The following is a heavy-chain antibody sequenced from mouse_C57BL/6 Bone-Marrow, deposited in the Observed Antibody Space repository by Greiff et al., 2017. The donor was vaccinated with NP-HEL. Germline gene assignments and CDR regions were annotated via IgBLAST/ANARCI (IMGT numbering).Heavy chain of an antibody. Sequence: DVQLVESGGDLVKPGGSLKLSCAASGFTFSSYGMSWVRQTPDKRLEWVATISSGGSYTYYPDSVKGRFTISRDNAKNTLYLQMSSLKSEDTAMYYCARARVYYDYDEGFAYWGQGTLVTVSA. D-gene: IGHD2-4*01. J-gene: IGHJ3*01. V-gene: IGHV5-6*01. CDR1: GFTFSSYG. CDR3: ARARVYYDYDEGFAY. CDR2: ISSGGSYT.